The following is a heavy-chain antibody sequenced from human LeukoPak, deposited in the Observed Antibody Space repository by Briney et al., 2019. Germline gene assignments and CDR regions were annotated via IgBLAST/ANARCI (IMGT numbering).Heavy chain of an antibody. J-gene: IGHJ4*02. Sequence: GGSLRLSCAASGFTFSSYAMSWVRQAPGKGLEWVSAISGSGGSTYYADSVKGRFTISRDNSKNTLYLQMNSLRAEDAAVYYCAKAPVTTCRGAYCYPFDYWGQGTLVTVSS. D-gene: IGHD2-21*01. CDR1: GFTFSSYA. CDR3: AKAPVTTCRGAYCYPFDY. V-gene: IGHV3-23*01. CDR2: ISGSGGST.